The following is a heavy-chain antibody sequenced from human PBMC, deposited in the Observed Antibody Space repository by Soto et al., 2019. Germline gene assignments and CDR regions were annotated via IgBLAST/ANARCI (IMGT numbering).Heavy chain of an antibody. Sequence: ASVKVSCKASGYTFTGYYMHWVRQAPGQGLEWMGWINPNSGGTNYALKFQGRVTMTRDTSISTAYMELSRLRSDDTAVYYCASLEDSRNIAAADYWGQGTLVTVSS. D-gene: IGHD6-13*01. V-gene: IGHV1-2*02. CDR2: INPNSGGT. J-gene: IGHJ4*02. CDR1: GYTFTGYY. CDR3: ASLEDSRNIAAADY.